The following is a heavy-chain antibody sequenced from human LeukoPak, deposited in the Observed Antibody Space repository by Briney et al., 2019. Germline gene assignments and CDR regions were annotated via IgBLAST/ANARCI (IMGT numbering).Heavy chain of an antibody. D-gene: IGHD6-13*01. CDR2: ISSSSSYI. V-gene: IGHV3-21*01. CDR1: GFTFSSYS. CDR3: ARVGYSSSWDEAGDAFDI. J-gene: IGHJ3*02. Sequence: GGSLRLSCAASGFTFSSYSMNWVRQAPGKGLEWVSSISSSSSYIYYADLVKGRFTISRDNAKNSLYLQMNSLRAEDTAVYYCARVGYSSSWDEAGDAFDILGQGTMVTVSS.